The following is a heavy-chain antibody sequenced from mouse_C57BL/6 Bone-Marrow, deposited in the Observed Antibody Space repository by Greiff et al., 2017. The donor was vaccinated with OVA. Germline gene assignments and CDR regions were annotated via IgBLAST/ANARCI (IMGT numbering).Heavy chain of an antibody. CDR1: GFNIKDYY. Sequence: EVQLQQSGAELVRPGASVKLSCTASGFNIKDYYMHWVKQRPEQGLEWIGRIDPEDGDTEYAPKFQGKATMTADTSSNTTYLQLSSLTSEDTAFYYCTTRYYYGSSYYAMDYWGQGTSVTVSS. CDR3: TTRYYYGSSYYAMDY. V-gene: IGHV14-1*01. D-gene: IGHD1-1*01. J-gene: IGHJ4*01. CDR2: IDPEDGDT.